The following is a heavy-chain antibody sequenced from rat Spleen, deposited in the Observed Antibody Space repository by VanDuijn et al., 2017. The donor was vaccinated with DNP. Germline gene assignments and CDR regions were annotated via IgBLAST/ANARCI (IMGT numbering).Heavy chain of an antibody. CDR3: TSLPY. J-gene: IGHJ2*01. Sequence: EVQLVESGGGPVQPGRSLKLSCVASGFIFSNYWMTWIRQAPGKGLEWVASITNTGDGSYYSDSVKGRFSISRDNTKSTLYLQVNSLRSEDTATYYCTSLPYWGQGVMVTVSS. CDR2: ITNTGDGS. V-gene: IGHV5-31*01. CDR1: GFIFSNYW. D-gene: IGHD3-8*01.